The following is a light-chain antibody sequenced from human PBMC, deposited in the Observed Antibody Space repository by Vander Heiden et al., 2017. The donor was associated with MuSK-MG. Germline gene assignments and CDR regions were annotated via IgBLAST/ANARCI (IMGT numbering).Light chain of an antibody. CDR3: QQSYSTPYT. J-gene: IGKJ2*01. CDR2: AAS. V-gene: IGKV1-39*01. CDR1: QGISSY. Sequence: IYAPSPLSASVGDRVTITCRASQGISSYLNWYQQKPGKAPKLLIYAASSLQSGVPSRFSGSGSGTDFTLTISSLQPEDFATYYCQQSYSTPYTFGQGTKLEIK.